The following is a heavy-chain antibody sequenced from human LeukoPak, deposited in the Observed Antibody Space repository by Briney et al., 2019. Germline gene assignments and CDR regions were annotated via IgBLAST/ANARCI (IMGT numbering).Heavy chain of an antibody. D-gene: IGHD3-10*01. V-gene: IGHV3-53*01. CDR3: ARDKWFGDRYYFDY. CDR2: IHSAGTT. CDR1: GFTVSSNY. J-gene: IGHJ4*02. Sequence: QPGGSLRLSCAASGFTVSSNYMSWVRQAPGKGLGWVSLIHSAGTTYYADSVKGRFTISRDNSKNTLYLQMHSLRPEDTAVYYCARDKWFGDRYYFDYWGQGTLVTVSS.